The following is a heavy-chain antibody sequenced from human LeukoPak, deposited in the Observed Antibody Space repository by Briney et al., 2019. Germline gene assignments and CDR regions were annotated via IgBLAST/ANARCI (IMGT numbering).Heavy chain of an antibody. J-gene: IGHJ4*02. CDR3: ARDGDSTAMVS. CDR1: GGTFSSYA. V-gene: IGHV1-69*13. Sequence: ASVKVSCKASGGTFSSYAISWVRQAPGQGLEWMGGIIPIFGTANYAQKFQGRVTNTADESTSTAYMELSSLRSEDTAVYYCARDGDSTAMVSWGQGTLVTVSS. D-gene: IGHD5-18*01. CDR2: IIPIFGTA.